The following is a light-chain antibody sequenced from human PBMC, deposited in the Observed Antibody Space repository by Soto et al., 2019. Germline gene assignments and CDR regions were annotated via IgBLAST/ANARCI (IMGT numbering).Light chain of an antibody. CDR1: QSVSSN. CDR2: GAS. J-gene: IGKJ1*01. V-gene: IGKV3-15*01. Sequence: EIVMTQSLATLSVSPGERATLSCRASQSVSSNLAWYQQKPGQAPRLLIYGASTRATGIPARFSGSGSGTEFTLTVSSLQSEDFAVYYCQQYNNWPPWTFGQGTNVEIK. CDR3: QQYNNWPPWT.